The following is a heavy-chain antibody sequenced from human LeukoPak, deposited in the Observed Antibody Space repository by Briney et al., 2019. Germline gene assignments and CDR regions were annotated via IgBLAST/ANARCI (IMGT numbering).Heavy chain of an antibody. Sequence: ASVKVSCESSGYTFTGYYMHWVRQAPGQGLEWMGWINPNSGGTNYAQRFQGRVTMTRDTSISTAYMELSRLRSDDTAVYYCGREYYDSSGSWFDPWGQGTLVTVSS. CDR1: GYTFTGYY. J-gene: IGHJ5*02. CDR3: GREYYDSSGSWFDP. CDR2: INPNSGGT. V-gene: IGHV1-2*02. D-gene: IGHD3-22*01.